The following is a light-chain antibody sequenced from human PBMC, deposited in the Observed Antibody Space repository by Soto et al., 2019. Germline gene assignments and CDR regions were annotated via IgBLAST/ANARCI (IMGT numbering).Light chain of an antibody. CDR2: GAS. Sequence: SVFSHAACTLSLSPGERAPLSCRTSQSVNTIYLAWYQQKPGRTPRLLIYGASSRATGIPDRFSGSGSGTDFTLTISRLEPEAFAVYYCQHYDSSPPITIGQGTQLENK. J-gene: IGKJ5*01. CDR1: QSVNTIY. CDR3: QHYDSSPPIT. V-gene: IGKV3-20*01.